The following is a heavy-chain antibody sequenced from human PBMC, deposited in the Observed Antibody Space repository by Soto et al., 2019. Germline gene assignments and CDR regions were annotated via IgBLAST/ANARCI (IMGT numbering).Heavy chain of an antibody. J-gene: IGHJ4*02. CDR1: GGSISSGGYS. Sequence: QLQLQESGSGLVKPSQTLSLTCAVSGGSISSGGYSWGWIRQPPGKGLEWIGYIYHSVSTYYNPSLKSRVTISIARSKNQISLKLSSVTAADTAVYYCARVTDYWGQGTLVTVSS. CDR3: ARVTDY. D-gene: IGHD5-18*01. CDR2: IYHSVST. V-gene: IGHV4-30-2*01.